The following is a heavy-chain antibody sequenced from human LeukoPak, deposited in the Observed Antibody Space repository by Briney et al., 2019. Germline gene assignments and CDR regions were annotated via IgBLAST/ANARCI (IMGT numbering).Heavy chain of an antibody. CDR3: ARGYGTTASCYFPLKGFDP. V-gene: IGHV4-31*01. CDR1: GGSINSGGYY. Sequence: SETLSLTCTVSGGSINSGGYYWNWIRQPPGKGLEWIGYIYYTGRTFYNPSLKSQVTMSADTSKNEFSLRLSSVTAADTAVYYCARGYGTTASCYFPLKGFDPWGQGTLVTVSS. CDR2: IYYTGRT. J-gene: IGHJ5*02. D-gene: IGHD2-15*01.